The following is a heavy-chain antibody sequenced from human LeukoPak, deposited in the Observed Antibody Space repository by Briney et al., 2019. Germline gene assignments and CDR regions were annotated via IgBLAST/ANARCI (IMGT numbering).Heavy chain of an antibody. D-gene: IGHD3-9*01. J-gene: IGHJ1*01. CDR2: IIPIFGTA. CDR1: GGTFSSYA. V-gene: IGHV1-69*01. CDR3: ARGFDNDEEWYFQH. Sequence: ASVKVSCKASGGTFSSYAISWVRQAPGQGLEWMGGIIPIFGTANYAQKFQGRVTITADESTSTAYMELGSLRSEDTAVYYCARGFDNDEEWYFQHWGQGTLVTVSS.